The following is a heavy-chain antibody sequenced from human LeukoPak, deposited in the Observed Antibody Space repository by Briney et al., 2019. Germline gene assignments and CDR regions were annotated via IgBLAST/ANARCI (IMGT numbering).Heavy chain of an antibody. Sequence: PGGSLRLSCAASGFTFSSYSMNWVRQAPGKGLEWVSSIISSSSSTYYADSVKGRFTISRDNAKNSLYLQMNSLRAEDTAVYYCARDSTEHIVVVIAPGDYWGQGALVTVSS. D-gene: IGHD2-21*01. CDR1: GFTFSSYS. V-gene: IGHV3-21*01. CDR2: IISSSSST. J-gene: IGHJ4*02. CDR3: ARDSTEHIVVVIAPGDY.